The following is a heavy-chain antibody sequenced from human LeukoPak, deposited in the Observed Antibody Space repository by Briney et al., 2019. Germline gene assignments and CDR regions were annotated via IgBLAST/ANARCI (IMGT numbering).Heavy chain of an antibody. V-gene: IGHV1-2*02. CDR1: GYTFTGYY. CDR2: INPNSGDT. Sequence: ASVKVSCKASGYTFTGYYIHWVRQAPGQGLEWMAWINPNSGDTNYAQKFQGRVTMTRDTSISTAYMELSRLRSDDTALYYCARGVAGTYYYYYMDVWGKGTTVTVSS. D-gene: IGHD6-19*01. CDR3: ARGVAGTYYYYYMDV. J-gene: IGHJ6*03.